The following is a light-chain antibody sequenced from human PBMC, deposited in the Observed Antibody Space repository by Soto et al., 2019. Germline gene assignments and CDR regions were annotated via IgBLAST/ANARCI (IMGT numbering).Light chain of an antibody. CDR1: QSITGW. V-gene: IGKV1-5*03. CDR3: QQYNPYSPWT. CDR2: KAS. J-gene: IGKJ1*01. Sequence: DIQMTQSPSTLSASVGDRFTITWRASQSITGWLAWFQQKPGKAPKLLISKASRLESGVPSRFSGSGSGTEFTLSISGLQPDDFATYYCQQYNPYSPWTFGQGTKVDI.